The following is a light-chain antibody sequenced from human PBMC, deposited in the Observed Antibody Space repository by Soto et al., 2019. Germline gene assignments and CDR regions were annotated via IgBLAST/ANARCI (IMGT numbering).Light chain of an antibody. Sequence: IVMTQSPATLSVSPGERATLSCRASQSITSNLAWYQQKPGQGPRLLIYDASTRATGIPARFSGSGSGTEFNLTISSLQSEDFAVYYCQQYNSWSITFGQGTRLEIK. CDR2: DAS. CDR3: QQYNSWSIT. CDR1: QSITSN. J-gene: IGKJ5*01. V-gene: IGKV3-15*01.